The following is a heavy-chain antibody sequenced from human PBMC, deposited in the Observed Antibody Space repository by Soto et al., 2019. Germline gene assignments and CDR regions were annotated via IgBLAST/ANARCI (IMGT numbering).Heavy chain of an antibody. CDR2: ISGSGGST. Sequence: PGGSLRLSCAASGFTFSSYAMSWVRQAPGKGLEWVSAISGSGGSTYYADSVKGRFTISRDNSKNTLYLQMNSLRAEDTAVYYCAKGTDRVVVAASYFGYWGQGTLVTVSS. J-gene: IGHJ4*02. D-gene: IGHD2-15*01. CDR3: AKGTDRVVVAASYFGY. CDR1: GFTFSSYA. V-gene: IGHV3-23*01.